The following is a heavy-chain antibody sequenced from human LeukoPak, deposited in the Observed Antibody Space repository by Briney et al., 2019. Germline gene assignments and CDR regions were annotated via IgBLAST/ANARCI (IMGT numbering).Heavy chain of an antibody. D-gene: IGHD5-18*01. J-gene: IGHJ4*02. Sequence: SVKVSCTASGYTFTSHYMHWVRQAPGQGLEWMGGIIPIFGTANCAQKFQGRVTITADESTSTAYMELSSLRSEDTAVYYCARGRRIQLWSYYFDYWGQGTLVTVSS. CDR3: ARGRRIQLWSYYFDY. V-gene: IGHV1-69*13. CDR2: IIPIFGTA. CDR1: GYTFTSHY.